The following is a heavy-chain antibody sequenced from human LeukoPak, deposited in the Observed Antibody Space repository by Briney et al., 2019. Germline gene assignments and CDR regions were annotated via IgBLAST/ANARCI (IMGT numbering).Heavy chain of an antibody. CDR3: ASAYCGGDCYPDY. J-gene: IGHJ4*02. D-gene: IGHD2-21*02. V-gene: IGHV5-51*01. CDR2: IYPGDSDT. CDR1: GYSFNTYW. Sequence: GESLKISCKGSGYSFNTYWIGWVRQMPGKGLEWMGIIYPGDSDTRYSPSFQGQVTISADKSISTAYLQWSSLKASDTAMYYCASAYCGGDCYPDYWGQGTLVTVSS.